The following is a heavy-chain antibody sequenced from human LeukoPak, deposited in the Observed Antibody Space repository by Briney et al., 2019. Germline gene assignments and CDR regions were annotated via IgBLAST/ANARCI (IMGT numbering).Heavy chain of an antibody. Sequence: GGSLRLSCAASGFTFDDNAMHWVRQAPGKGLEWVSVISWDGVNTYYADSVKGRFTISRDNSKNSLYLQMNSLRAEDTAFYYCAKDRDGSGSYSDYWGQGTLVTVSS. CDR1: GFTFDDNA. CDR2: ISWDGVNT. V-gene: IGHV3-43D*03. D-gene: IGHD3-10*01. J-gene: IGHJ4*02. CDR3: AKDRDGSGSYSDY.